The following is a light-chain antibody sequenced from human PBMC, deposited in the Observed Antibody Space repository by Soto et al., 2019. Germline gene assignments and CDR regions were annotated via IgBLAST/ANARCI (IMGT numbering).Light chain of an antibody. Sequence: DIVMTQSPDSLAVSPGERATINFDAIQIVLYSRNNKNYLAWYQQKPGQPPKLLIYWASTRESGVPDRFSGSGSGTDFTLTISSLQAEDFAVYYCQQYNNWSFGQGTRLEIK. V-gene: IGKV4-1*01. CDR1: QIVLYSRNNKNY. J-gene: IGKJ5*01. CDR2: WAS. CDR3: QQYNNWS.